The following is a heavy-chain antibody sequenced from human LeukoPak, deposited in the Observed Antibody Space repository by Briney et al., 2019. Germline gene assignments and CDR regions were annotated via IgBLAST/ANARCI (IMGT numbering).Heavy chain of an antibody. CDR2: IYYSGST. CDR3: ATGGYSYGSYYFDY. Sequence: SETLSLTCTVSGGSISSYYWSWIRQPPGKGLEWIGYIYYSGSTNYNPSLKSRVTISVDTSKNQFSLKLSSVTAADTAVYYCATGGYSYGSYYFDYWGQGTLVTVSS. D-gene: IGHD5-18*01. J-gene: IGHJ4*02. V-gene: IGHV4-59*01. CDR1: GGSISSYY.